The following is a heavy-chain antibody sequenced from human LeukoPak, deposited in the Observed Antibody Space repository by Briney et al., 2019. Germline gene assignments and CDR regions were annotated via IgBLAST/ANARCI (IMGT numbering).Heavy chain of an antibody. CDR2: ISWNSDST. Sequence: PGGSLRLSCAASGFTFNDYAMHWVRQAPGKGLEWVSGISWNSDSTAYADSVKGRFTISRDNAKKFLYLQMNSLRAEDTALYYCAKDAAPAEHFQHWGQGTLVTVSS. J-gene: IGHJ1*01. CDR3: AKDAAPAEHFQH. V-gene: IGHV3-9*01. CDR1: GFTFNDYA.